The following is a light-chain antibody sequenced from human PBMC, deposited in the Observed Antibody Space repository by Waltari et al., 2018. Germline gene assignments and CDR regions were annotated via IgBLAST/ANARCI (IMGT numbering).Light chain of an antibody. CDR1: QSLTKRY. J-gene: IGKJ2*01. V-gene: IGKV3-20*01. Sequence: EVVLTQSPGTLSLSPGEKATLSCRASQSLTKRYLAGYQQKPGQAPRRLIYGASSRAAGIPDRFSGSGSGTDFSLTINRLEPDDSAVYYCQQYGSSILYTFGQGTKLEIK. CDR3: QQYGSSILYT. CDR2: GAS.